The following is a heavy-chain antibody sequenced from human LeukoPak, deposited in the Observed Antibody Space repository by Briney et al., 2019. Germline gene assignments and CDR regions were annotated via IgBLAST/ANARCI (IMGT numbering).Heavy chain of an antibody. CDR2: INHSGST. CDR3: ARRNAAAGPNWFDP. V-gene: IGHV4-34*01. J-gene: IGHJ5*02. D-gene: IGHD6-13*01. CDR1: GGSFSGYY. Sequence: SETLSLTCAVYGGSFSGYYWSWIRQPPGKGLEWIGEINHSGSTNYNPSLKSRVTISVDTSKNQFSLKLSSVTAADTAVYYCARRNAAAGPNWFDPWGQGTLVTVSS.